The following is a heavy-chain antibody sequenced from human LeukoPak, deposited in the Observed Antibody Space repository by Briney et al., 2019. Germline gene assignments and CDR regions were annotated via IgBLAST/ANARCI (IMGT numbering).Heavy chain of an antibody. CDR2: INSNGGST. J-gene: IGHJ6*03. CDR3: ARSRGLDLHYYYYMDV. D-gene: IGHD3-10*01. Sequence: GGSLILSCAASGFTFSSYAMHWVRQAPGKGLENVSTINSNGGSTNYANSVKGRFTISRDNSKNTLYLQMGSLRGEDMAVYFCARSRGLDLHYYYYMDVWGKGTTVTVSS. CDR1: GFTFSSYA. V-gene: IGHV3-64*01.